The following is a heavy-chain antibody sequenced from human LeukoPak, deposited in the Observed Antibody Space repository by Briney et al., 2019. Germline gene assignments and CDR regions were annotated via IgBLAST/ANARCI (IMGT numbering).Heavy chain of an antibody. CDR1: GFTFSSCG. J-gene: IGHJ4*02. D-gene: IGHD6-13*01. Sequence: GRSLRLSCAASGFTFSSCGMHWVRQAPGKGLEWVAVISYDGSNKYYADSVKGRFTISRDNSKNTLYLQMNSLRAEDTAVYYCAKDGSAGDRYFDYWGQGTLVTVSS. V-gene: IGHV3-30*18. CDR2: ISYDGSNK. CDR3: AKDGSAGDRYFDY.